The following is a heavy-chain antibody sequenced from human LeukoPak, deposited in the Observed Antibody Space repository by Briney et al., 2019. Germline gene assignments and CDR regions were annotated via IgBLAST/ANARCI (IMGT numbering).Heavy chain of an antibody. CDR2: ISSSGSTL. Sequence: PGGSLRLSCTASGFTFSSYEMNWVRQAPGKGLEWVSYISSSGSTLYYADSVQGRFTISRDNAKNSLYLQINSLRAEDTAVYYCVRDMYKRGWFLGRDYFVYWGQGTLVSVSS. V-gene: IGHV3-48*03. D-gene: IGHD6-19*01. CDR3: VRDMYKRGWFLGRDYFVY. CDR1: GFTFSSYE. J-gene: IGHJ4*02.